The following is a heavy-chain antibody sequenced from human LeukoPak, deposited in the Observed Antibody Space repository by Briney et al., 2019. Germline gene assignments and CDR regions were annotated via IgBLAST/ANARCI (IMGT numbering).Heavy chain of an antibody. Sequence: PGGSLRLSCAASGFTFNSYNMNWVRQAPGKGLEWVSSISGSSTFIYYADSVKGRFTITRDNAKNSLYLQMNSLRAEDTAMYHCVREGDSIKDFDFWGQGTLVTVSS. CDR2: ISGSSTFI. V-gene: IGHV3-21*01. J-gene: IGHJ4*02. CDR1: GFTFNSYN. D-gene: IGHD5-24*01. CDR3: VREGDSIKDFDF.